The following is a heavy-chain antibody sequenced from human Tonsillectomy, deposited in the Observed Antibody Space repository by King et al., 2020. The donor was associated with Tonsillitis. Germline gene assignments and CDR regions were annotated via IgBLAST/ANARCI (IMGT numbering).Heavy chain of an antibody. V-gene: IGHV3-23*03. D-gene: IGHD6-13*01. CDR2: IYSGGSNT. Sequence: VQLVESGGGLVQPGGSLRLSCAASGFTFGSYAMSWVRQTPGKGLEWVSVIYSGGSNTYYADSVKGRFTISRDNSKNTLYLQMNSLRAEDTAVYYCARDWDTYSTNLFDYWGQGTLVTVSS. J-gene: IGHJ4*02. CDR1: GFTFGSYA. CDR3: ARDWDTYSTNLFDY.